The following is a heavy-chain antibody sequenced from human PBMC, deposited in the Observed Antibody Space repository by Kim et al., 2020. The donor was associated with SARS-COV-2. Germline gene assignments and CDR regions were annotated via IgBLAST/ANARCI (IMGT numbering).Heavy chain of an antibody. CDR3: AKIAAAGPCFDY. Sequence: GGSLRLSCAASGFTFSSYAMSWVRQAPGKGLEWVSVINSGGRSTYYADSVRGRFTISRDNSKNTLYLQMNSLRAEDTAVYYCAKIAAAGPCFDYWGQGTLVTVSS. D-gene: IGHD6-13*01. CDR1: GFTFSSYA. CDR2: INSGGRST. J-gene: IGHJ4*02. V-gene: IGHV3-23*03.